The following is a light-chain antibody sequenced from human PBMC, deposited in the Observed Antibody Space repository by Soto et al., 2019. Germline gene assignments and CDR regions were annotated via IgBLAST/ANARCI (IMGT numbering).Light chain of an antibody. CDR3: QQYGDSPYT. CDR1: QTLSSNF. J-gene: IGKJ2*01. V-gene: IGKV3-20*01. Sequence: EIVLAQSPGTLSLSPGERATLSCRASQTLSSNFLAWYQQQPGQSPRLLIYGTFSRATGIPDRFSGSGSGTDFSLTISRLEPEDFAVYYCQQYGDSPYTFGQGTKLEIK. CDR2: GTF.